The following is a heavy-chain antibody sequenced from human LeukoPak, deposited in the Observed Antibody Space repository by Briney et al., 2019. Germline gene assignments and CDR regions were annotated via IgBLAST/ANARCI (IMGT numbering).Heavy chain of an antibody. Sequence: GASVKVSCKASGYTFTTYYIHWVRQAPGQGLEWMGIINPRGGSTSYAQKFQGRVTMTGDTSTSTVYMQLSSLRSEDTAVYYCARGGTSGSYTLDYWGQGTLVTVSS. CDR3: ARGGTSGSYTLDY. D-gene: IGHD1-26*01. J-gene: IGHJ4*02. CDR1: GYTFTTYY. CDR2: INPRGGST. V-gene: IGHV1-46*01.